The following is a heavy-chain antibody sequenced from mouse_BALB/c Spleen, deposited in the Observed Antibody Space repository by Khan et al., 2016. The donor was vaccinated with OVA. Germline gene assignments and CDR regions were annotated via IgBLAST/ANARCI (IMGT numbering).Heavy chain of an antibody. Sequence: QVQLKESGPGLVRPSQTLSITCTVSGFSLTTYGVHWVRQSPGKGLEWLGVIRSGGNTDYNAAFISRLSITKDNSTSQVFFKRNSLQADDTAMYYCARNSYMYDFTYWGQGTLVTVSA. J-gene: IGHJ3*01. CDR2: IRSGGNT. CDR1: GFSLTTYG. D-gene: IGHD2-14*01. CDR3: ARNSYMYDFTY. V-gene: IGHV2-2*01.